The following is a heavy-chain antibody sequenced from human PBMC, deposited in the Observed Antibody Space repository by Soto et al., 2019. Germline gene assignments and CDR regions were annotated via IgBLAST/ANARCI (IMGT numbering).Heavy chain of an antibody. CDR2: VDHRGST. V-gene: IGHV4-34*02. CDR3: ARYEYGNSLYGVDV. CDR1: GESFSGYY. Sequence: QVHLQQRGAGLLKPSETLSLNCVVSGESFSGYYWSWIRQTPGMGLEWIGEVDHRGSTTYNPSLKNRASICIDSSKILFSLKLTSVTAADTALYVCARYEYGNSLYGVDVWGQGTRVTVSS. J-gene: IGHJ6*02. D-gene: IGHD1-7*01.